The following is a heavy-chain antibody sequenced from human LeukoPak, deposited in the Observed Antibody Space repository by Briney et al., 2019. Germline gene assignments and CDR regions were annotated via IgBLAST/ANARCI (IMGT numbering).Heavy chain of an antibody. Sequence: SETLSLTCTVSGGSISSSSYYWGWIRQPPGKGLEWIGSIYYSESTYYNPSLKSRVTISVDTSKNQFSLKLSSVTAADTAVYYCARRKGYDSSGSKGAFDIWGQGTMVTVSS. CDR3: ARRKGYDSSGSKGAFDI. D-gene: IGHD3-22*01. V-gene: IGHV4-39*01. J-gene: IGHJ3*02. CDR2: IYYSEST. CDR1: GGSISSSSYY.